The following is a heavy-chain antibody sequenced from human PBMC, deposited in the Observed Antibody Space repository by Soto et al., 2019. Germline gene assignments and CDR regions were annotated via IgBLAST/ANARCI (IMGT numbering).Heavy chain of an antibody. Sequence: QVQLVQSGAEVKKPGSSVKVSCKASGGTFSSYAISWVRQAPGQGLEWMVGIIPICGTANYAQKFQGRVTITADEPTSTAYMELSSLSSEDTAVYYCAREVGATLNWFDPWGQGTLVTVSS. CDR1: GGTFSSYA. D-gene: IGHD1-26*01. CDR3: AREVGATLNWFDP. CDR2: IIPICGTA. J-gene: IGHJ5*02. V-gene: IGHV1-69*01.